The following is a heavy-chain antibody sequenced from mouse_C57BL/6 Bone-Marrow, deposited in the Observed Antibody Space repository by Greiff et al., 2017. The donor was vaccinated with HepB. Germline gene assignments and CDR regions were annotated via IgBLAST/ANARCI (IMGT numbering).Heavy chain of an antibody. V-gene: IGHV1-55*01. CDR1: GYTFTSYW. D-gene: IGHD2-5*01. Sequence: QAQLQQPGAELVKPGASVKMSCKASGYTFTSYWITWVKQRPGQGLEWIGDIYPGSGSTNYNEKFKSKATLTVDTSSSTAYMQLSSLTSEDSAVYYCAYSNPIYWYFDVWGTGTTVTVSS. J-gene: IGHJ1*03. CDR2: IYPGSGST. CDR3: AYSNPIYWYFDV.